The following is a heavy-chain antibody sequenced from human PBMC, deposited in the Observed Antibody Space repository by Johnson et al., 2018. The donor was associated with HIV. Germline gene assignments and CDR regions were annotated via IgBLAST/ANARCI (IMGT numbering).Heavy chain of an antibody. CDR2: IYSGSTI. J-gene: IGHJ3*02. CDR3: ARDQRITMMANTRDAFDI. V-gene: IGHV3-66*01. D-gene: IGHD3-22*01. CDR1: GFTVSRNY. Sequence: EVQLVESGGGLAQPGGSLRLSCAASGFTVSRNYMSWVRQAPGKGLEWVSVIYSGSTIYYADSVKGRFPISRDNAKNSLYLQMNSLRAEETAVYYCARDQRITMMANTRDAFDIWGQGTMVTVSS.